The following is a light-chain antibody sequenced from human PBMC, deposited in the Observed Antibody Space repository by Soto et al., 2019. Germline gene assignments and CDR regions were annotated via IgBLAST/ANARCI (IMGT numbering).Light chain of an antibody. CDR2: DAS. CDR3: QQYNSYSLT. Sequence: DIQMTQSPSTLSASVGDRVTITCRASQSISSWLAWYQQKPGKAPKLLIYDASSLESGVPSRFSGSGSGTEFTLTISSLQPDDFATYSCQQYNSYSLTFGGGTKVEIX. J-gene: IGKJ4*01. V-gene: IGKV1-5*01. CDR1: QSISSW.